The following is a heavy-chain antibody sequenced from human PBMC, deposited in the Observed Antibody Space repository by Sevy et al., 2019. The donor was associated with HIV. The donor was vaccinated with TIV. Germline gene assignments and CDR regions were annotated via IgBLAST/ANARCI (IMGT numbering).Heavy chain of an antibody. CDR2: ISYDGVNQ. CDR3: ARVGGRGEYLIYAYLDY. Sequence: GGSLRLSCAASGFSFSYYPMHWVRQAPGKGLEWVALISYDGVNQYYAASVKGRFTVSRVNSKNTLYMEMNNLRPEDTAVDYCARVGGRGEYLIYAYLDYWGQGTLVTVSS. V-gene: IGHV3-30*01. D-gene: IGHD3-16*01. J-gene: IGHJ4*02. CDR1: GFSFSYYP.